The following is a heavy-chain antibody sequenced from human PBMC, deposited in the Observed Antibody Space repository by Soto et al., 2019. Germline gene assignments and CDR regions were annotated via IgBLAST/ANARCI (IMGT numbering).Heavy chain of an antibody. CDR3: ARIMQQLAPDVFDI. J-gene: IGHJ3*02. Sequence: GGSLRLSCAASGFTFSSYSMNWVRQAPGKGLEWVSSISSSSSYIYYADSVKGRFTISRDNAKNSLYLQKNSLRAEDTAVYCCARIMQQLAPDVFDIWGQGTMVTVSS. CDR1: GFTFSSYS. D-gene: IGHD6-13*01. V-gene: IGHV3-21*01. CDR2: ISSSSSYI.